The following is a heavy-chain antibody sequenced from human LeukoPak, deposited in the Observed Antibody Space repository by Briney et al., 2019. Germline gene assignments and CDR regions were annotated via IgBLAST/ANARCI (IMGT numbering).Heavy chain of an antibody. D-gene: IGHD5-18*01. J-gene: IGHJ4*02. CDR2: ISYDGSNK. CDR3: AREGGYSYGTFDY. V-gene: IGHV3-30*04. Sequence: GGSLRLSCAASGFTFSSYAMHWVRQAPGKGLEWVAVISYDGSNKYYADSVKGRFTISRDNSKNTLYLQMNSPRAEDTAVYYCAREGGYSYGTFDYWGQGTLVTVSS. CDR1: GFTFSSYA.